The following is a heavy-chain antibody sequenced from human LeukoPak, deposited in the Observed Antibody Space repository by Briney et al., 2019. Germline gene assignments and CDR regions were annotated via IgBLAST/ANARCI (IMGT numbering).Heavy chain of an antibody. CDR2: ISSSSSYI. J-gene: IGHJ6*02. Sequence: GGSLRLSCAASGFTLSSYSMNWVRQAPGKGLEWVSSISSSSSYIYYADSVKGRFTISRDNAKNSLYLQMNSLRAEDTAVYYCARDYGDPSFWYYYGMDVWGQGTTVTVSS. D-gene: IGHD4-17*01. V-gene: IGHV3-21*01. CDR3: ARDYGDPSFWYYYGMDV. CDR1: GFTLSSYS.